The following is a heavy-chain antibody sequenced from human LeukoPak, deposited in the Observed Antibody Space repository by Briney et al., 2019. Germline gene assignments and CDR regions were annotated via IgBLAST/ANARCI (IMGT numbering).Heavy chain of an antibody. J-gene: IGHJ1*01. D-gene: IGHD4-17*01. CDR1: GFTFSSYS. CDR2: ISSSSYI. CDR3: ASLLTTVTTEYFQH. Sequence: PGGSLRLSCAASGFTFSSYSMNWVRQAPGKGLEWVSSISSSSYIYYADSVKGRFTISRDNAKNSLYLQMNSLRAEDTAVYSCASLLTTVTTEYFQHWGQGTLVTVSS. V-gene: IGHV3-21*01.